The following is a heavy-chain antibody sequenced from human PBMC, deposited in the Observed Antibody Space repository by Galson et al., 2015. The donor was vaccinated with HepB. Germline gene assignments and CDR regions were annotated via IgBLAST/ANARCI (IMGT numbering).Heavy chain of an antibody. V-gene: IGHV3-30*02. J-gene: IGHJ1*01. CDR2: IRYDGTNK. D-gene: IGHD6-13*01. CDR3: AKALNPTMGIPAPGTGPH. CDR1: RFTFSSYG. Sequence: SLRLSCAASRFTFSSYGMHWVRQAPGKGLEWVAFIRYDGTNKYYADSVMGRFTISRDNSKNTLYLQMNSLRAEDTALYYCAKALNPTMGIPAPGTGPHWGQGTLVTVSS.